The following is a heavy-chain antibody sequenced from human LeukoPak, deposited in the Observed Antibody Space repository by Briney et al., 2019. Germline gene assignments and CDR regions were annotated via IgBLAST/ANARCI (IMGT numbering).Heavy chain of an antibody. CDR3: AKDARRTSGWYFFDY. D-gene: IGHD6-19*01. V-gene: IGHV3-23*01. Sequence: PGGSLRLSCAASGFAFSSQAMGWVRQAPGKGLEWVSVISDSGDITYYADSVKGRFTISRDNSKNTLFLQMNSLRAEDTAVYYCAKDARRTSGWYFFDYWGQGTLVTVSS. CDR1: GFAFSSQA. CDR2: ISDSGDIT. J-gene: IGHJ4*02.